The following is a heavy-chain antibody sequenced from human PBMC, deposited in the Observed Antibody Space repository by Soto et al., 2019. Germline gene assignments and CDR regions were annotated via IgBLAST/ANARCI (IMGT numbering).Heavy chain of an antibody. V-gene: IGHV3-48*03. CDR1: GFTFSSYE. Sequence: GGSLRLSCAASGFTFSSYEMNWVRQAPGKGLEWVSYISSSGSTIYYADSVKGRFTISRDNAKNSLYLQMNSLRAEDTAVYYCARVAKIGYYDSSGPFGYWGQGTLVTVSS. J-gene: IGHJ4*02. CDR3: ARVAKIGYYDSSGPFGY. CDR2: ISSSGSTI. D-gene: IGHD3-22*01.